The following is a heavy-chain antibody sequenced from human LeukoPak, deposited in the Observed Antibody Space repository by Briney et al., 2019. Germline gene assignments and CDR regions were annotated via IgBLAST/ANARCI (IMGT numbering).Heavy chain of an antibody. CDR2: ISYDGSNK. CDR3: AKSGCGNTNYYLNY. V-gene: IGHV3-30*18. D-gene: IGHD2-2*01. J-gene: IGHJ4*02. CDR1: GFIFSDYG. Sequence: TEKSLRLSCAASGFIFSDYGMHWVRQAPGKGLEWVAVISYDGSNKYYADSVKGRFTISRDNSKNTLYLQMNSLRAEDTAVYYCAKSGCGNTNYYLNYWGQGTLVTVSS.